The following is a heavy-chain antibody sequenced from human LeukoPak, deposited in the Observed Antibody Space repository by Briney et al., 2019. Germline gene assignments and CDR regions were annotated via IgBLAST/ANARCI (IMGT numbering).Heavy chain of an antibody. D-gene: IGHD5-12*01. Sequence: GGSLRLSCSASGTAFRTYAMHWVRQPPGKGLYYVSAISINGGSTYYADSVRGRFTISRDNSKNTLYLQMSRLRPDYTAVYYCVRTYDENPLGWFDPWGQGTLVTVSS. J-gene: IGHJ5*02. CDR1: GTAFRTYA. V-gene: IGHV3-64D*06. CDR2: ISINGGST. CDR3: VRTYDENPLGWFDP.